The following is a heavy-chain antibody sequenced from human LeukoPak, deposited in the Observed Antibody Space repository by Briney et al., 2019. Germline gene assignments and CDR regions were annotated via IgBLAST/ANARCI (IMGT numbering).Heavy chain of an antibody. V-gene: IGHV4-4*07. Sequence: PSETLSLTCTVSDGSMTNYYWSWIRQPAGKGLEWIGRMRSSGNNNYNPSLASRVSMSVDTSKRQLSLELSSVTAADTAVYYCARLATYYYGSMTCYFFEHWGQGILVTVSS. CDR1: DGSMTNYY. D-gene: IGHD3-10*01. J-gene: IGHJ4*02. CDR2: MRSSGNN. CDR3: ARLATYYYGSMTCYFFEH.